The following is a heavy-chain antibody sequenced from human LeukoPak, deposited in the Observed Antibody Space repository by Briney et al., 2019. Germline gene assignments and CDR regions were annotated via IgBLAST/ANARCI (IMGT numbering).Heavy chain of an antibody. CDR2: IRYDGSSK. CDR1: GFPFSSYG. D-gene: IGHD3-10*01. Sequence: GGSLRLSCAAYGFPFSSYGMHWVRQAPGKGLEGVAFIRYDGSSKYYADSVKGRLTISRDNSKNTLYLQINSLRAEDTAVYYCAKSVTTMVRGYFDYWGQGTLVTVSS. CDR3: AKSVTTMVRGYFDY. V-gene: IGHV3-30*02. J-gene: IGHJ4*02.